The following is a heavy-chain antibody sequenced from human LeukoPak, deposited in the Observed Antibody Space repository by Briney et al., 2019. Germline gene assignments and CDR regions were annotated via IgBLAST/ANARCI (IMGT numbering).Heavy chain of an antibody. V-gene: IGHV3-23*01. CDR2: ISGSGGST. CDR1: GFIFGNHA. J-gene: IGHJ4*02. D-gene: IGHD2-2*01. CDR3: AKEGGYCSSSSCSDYFDY. Sequence: PGGSLRLSCAASGFIFGNHAMSWVRQAPGKGLEWVSTISGSGGSTYYADSVKGRCTISRDNSKGTPYLQVNSLRADDTAVYYCAKEGGYCSSSSCSDYFDYWGQGSLVTVSS.